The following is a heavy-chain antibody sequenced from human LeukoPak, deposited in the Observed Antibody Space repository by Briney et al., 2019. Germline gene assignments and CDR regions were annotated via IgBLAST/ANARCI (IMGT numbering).Heavy chain of an antibody. Sequence: SETLSLTCTVSSGFIISSDYYWGWIRQSPGKGLEWIGSIHYSGSAYYSPSLKSRVTISVDTSKNQFSLKLNSVTAADTAVYYSTRRPRSGYYLDYWGQGTLVTVSS. D-gene: IGHD3-22*01. J-gene: IGHJ4*02. V-gene: IGHV4-39*01. CDR2: IHYSGSA. CDR1: SGFIISSDYY. CDR3: TRRPRSGYYLDY.